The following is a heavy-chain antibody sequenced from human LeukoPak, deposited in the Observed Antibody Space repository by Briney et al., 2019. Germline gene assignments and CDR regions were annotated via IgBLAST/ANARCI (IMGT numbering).Heavy chain of an antibody. Sequence: PGGSLRLSCAASGITLSNYGMTWVRQAPGEGLEWVAGISDTGGRTTYADSVKGRFTISRDNPKNTLYLQMNSLRAEDTAVYYCAKGPRYAPLPYFDYWGQGTLVTVSS. V-gene: IGHV3-23*01. CDR3: AKGPRYAPLPYFDY. D-gene: IGHD5-12*01. CDR1: GITLSNYG. CDR2: ISDTGGRT. J-gene: IGHJ4*02.